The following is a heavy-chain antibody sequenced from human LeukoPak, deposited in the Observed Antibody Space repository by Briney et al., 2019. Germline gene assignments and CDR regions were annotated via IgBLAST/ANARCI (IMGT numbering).Heavy chain of an antibody. CDR3: ARETTVTQGLDY. CDR1: GGSISSYY. J-gene: IGHJ4*02. Sequence: SETLSLTCTVSGGSISSYYWSWIRQPAGKGREWIGRIYTSGSTDYNPSLKSRGTMSVDTSKNQFSLKLSSVTAADTAVYYCARETTVTQGLDYWGQGTLVTVSS. D-gene: IGHD4-17*01. CDR2: IYTSGST. V-gene: IGHV4-4*07.